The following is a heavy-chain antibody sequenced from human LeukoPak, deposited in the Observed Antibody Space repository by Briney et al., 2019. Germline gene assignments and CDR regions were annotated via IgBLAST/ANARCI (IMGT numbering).Heavy chain of an antibody. CDR1: GFTFSKSA. J-gene: IGHJ4*02. Sequence: GGSLRLSCVTSGFTFSKSAMHWVRQSPGKGLEWVAYIAHHGNSYYYLDSVKGRFTISRDNSKGTLYLQMNSLRPDDTALYYCAKDGSWACTDWGQGTPVTVSA. CDR3: AKDGSWACTD. D-gene: IGHD3-10*01. V-gene: IGHV3-30*02. CDR2: IAHHGNSY.